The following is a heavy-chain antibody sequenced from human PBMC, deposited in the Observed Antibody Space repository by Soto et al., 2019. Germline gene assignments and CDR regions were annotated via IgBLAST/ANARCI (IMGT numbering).Heavy chain of an antibody. CDR1: GGFISNGDYH. CDR3: AREGGYDSPHGC. D-gene: IGHD5-12*01. CDR2: TYPSGST. V-gene: IGHV4-30-4*01. J-gene: IGHJ4*02. Sequence: PSETLSLTCTVSGGFISNGDYHWSWIRQPPGKGLEWIGYTYPSGSTYYNASLRSRVTISIDASKNQFSLKLNSVTAADTAVYYCAREGGYDSPHGCWRQGPLVIVSS.